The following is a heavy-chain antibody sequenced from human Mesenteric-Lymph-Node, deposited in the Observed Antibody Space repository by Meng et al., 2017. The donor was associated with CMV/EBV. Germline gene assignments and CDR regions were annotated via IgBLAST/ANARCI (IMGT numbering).Heavy chain of an antibody. CDR2: IYYSGST. J-gene: IGHJ6*02. CDR1: GASVSSGSDF. D-gene: IGHD2-21*01. CDR3: ATLPGVWWWRSYYHYYGMDV. V-gene: IGHV4-61*01. Sequence: LAGAGPGLCKPWGVWAPPGPAAGASVSSGSDFWSWIRQPPGKGLAWIGYIYYSGSTNYNPSLKSRVTISVDTSKNQFSLKLSSVTAADTAVYYCATLPGVWWWRSYYHYYGMDVWGQGTTVTVSS.